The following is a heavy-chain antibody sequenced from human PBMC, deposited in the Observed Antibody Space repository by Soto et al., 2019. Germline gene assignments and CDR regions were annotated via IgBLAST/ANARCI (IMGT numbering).Heavy chain of an antibody. V-gene: IGHV1-2*02. CDR1: GYTITAHL. CDR2: INAKSGGT. J-gene: IGHJ3*01. CDR3: ARALQRIAVAVD. D-gene: IGHD6-19*01. Sequence: ASVKVSCKASGYTITAHLLHWVRQAPGQGLEWMGWINAKSGGTNYAQKFQGRVTMTRDTSISTAYMELSRLRSEDTAVYYCARALQRIAVAVDWGQGTMVTVSS.